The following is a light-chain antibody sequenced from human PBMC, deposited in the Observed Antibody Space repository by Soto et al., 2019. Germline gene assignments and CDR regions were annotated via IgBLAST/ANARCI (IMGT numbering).Light chain of an antibody. CDR1: QSVRSDS. CDR3: QQYDNSPET. CDR2: GAS. Sequence: TVLTQSPGTLSLFPGERATLSCRASQSVRSDSLAWYQHKPGQAPRVVMYGASTRATGIPDRFSGSGSGTDFTLTISRLEPEDFAVYYCQQYDNSPETFGQGTRLEIK. V-gene: IGKV3-20*01. J-gene: IGKJ5*01.